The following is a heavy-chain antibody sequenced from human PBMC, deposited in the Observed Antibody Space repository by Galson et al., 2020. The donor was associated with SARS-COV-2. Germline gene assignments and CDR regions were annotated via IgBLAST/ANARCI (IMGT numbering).Heavy chain of an antibody. Sequence: SETLSLTCTVSGGSISSYYCSWIRQPPGTGLEFIGFVSSSEGTTSNPSLNSQVTISVDTSTNQFSLKLSSVTAADTAVYYCASLNPYRTWGQGTLVTVSS. D-gene: IGHD3-16*02. V-gene: IGHV4-59*01. J-gene: IGHJ5*02. CDR3: ASLNPYRT. CDR2: VSSSEGT. CDR1: GGSISSYY.